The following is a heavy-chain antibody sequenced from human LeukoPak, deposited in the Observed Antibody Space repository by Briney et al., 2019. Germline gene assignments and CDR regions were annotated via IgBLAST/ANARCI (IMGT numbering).Heavy chain of an antibody. CDR1: GFTFSSYA. D-gene: IGHD3-3*01. V-gene: IGHV3-23*01. Sequence: GGSLRLSCAASGFTFSSYAMSWVRQAPGEGLEWVSASSGSGGSTYYADSVKGRFTISRDNSKNTLYLQMNSLRAEDTAVYYCAKDFWSGYYDYWGEGTLVTVSS. CDR3: AKDFWSGYYDY. J-gene: IGHJ4*02. CDR2: SSGSGGST.